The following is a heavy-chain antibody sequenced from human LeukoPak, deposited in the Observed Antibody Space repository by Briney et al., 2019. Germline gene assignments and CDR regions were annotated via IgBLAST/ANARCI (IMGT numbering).Heavy chain of an antibody. V-gene: IGHV3-74*01. J-gene: IGHJ4*02. CDR2: INTDGTVT. Sequence: RAGGSLRLSCAASGFTFSKYWMLWVRQAPGKGLESVSRINTDGTVTTYADSVKGRFTISRDNSKDTLYLQMNSLRAEDTAVYYCAKRGSTGGSHQGGFDYWGQGTLVTVSS. D-gene: IGHD2-8*02. CDR1: GFTFSKYW. CDR3: AKRGSTGGSHQGGFDY.